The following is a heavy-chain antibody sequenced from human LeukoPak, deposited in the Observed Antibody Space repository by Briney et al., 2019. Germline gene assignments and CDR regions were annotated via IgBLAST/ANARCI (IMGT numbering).Heavy chain of an antibody. Sequence: GSLRFSCAASGFTFNTYSMNWVRQAPGKGLEWLAYIRSSPFTIYYADSVMGRFTISTDNANNSLYLQMNSLRGEDTAVYYCVRDRFFSFDFWGQGTVVTVSS. V-gene: IGHV3-48*01. CDR1: GFTFNTYS. J-gene: IGHJ4*02. CDR2: IRSSPFTI. CDR3: VRDRFFSFDF.